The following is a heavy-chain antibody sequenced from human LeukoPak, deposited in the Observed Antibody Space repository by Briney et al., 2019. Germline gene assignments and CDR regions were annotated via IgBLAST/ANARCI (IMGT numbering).Heavy chain of an antibody. Sequence: ASVKVSCKASGYSFTDYGLSWVRQAPGQGLEWMGWIRVYNGDTNYAQKFQGRLTVTADPSTRTAYMELRRLRSDDTAAYYCARGGDTYMDFGGQGTLVTISS. J-gene: IGHJ4*02. D-gene: IGHD2-2*02. CDR3: ARGGDTYMDF. CDR1: GYSFTDYG. V-gene: IGHV1-18*01. CDR2: IRVYNGDT.